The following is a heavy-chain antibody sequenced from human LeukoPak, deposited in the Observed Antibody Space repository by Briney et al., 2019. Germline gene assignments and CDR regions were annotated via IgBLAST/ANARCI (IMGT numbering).Heavy chain of an antibody. Sequence: ASVKVSCKASGYTFTSYGISWVRQAPGQGLEGMGWISAYNGNTNYAQKLQGRVTITTEGSTSTAYMERRSLRCDDTAGYYCARWPAARTHYWRQGTLLTVSS. V-gene: IGHV1-18*01. CDR2: ISAYNGNT. CDR3: ARWPAARTHY. D-gene: IGHD6-13*01. CDR1: GYTFTSYG. J-gene: IGHJ4*02.